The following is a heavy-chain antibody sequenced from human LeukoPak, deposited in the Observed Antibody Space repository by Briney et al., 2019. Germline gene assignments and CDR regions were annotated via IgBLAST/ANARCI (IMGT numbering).Heavy chain of an antibody. D-gene: IGHD3-9*01. CDR3: ARDYPYYDILTGYYGYYYYMDV. CDR2: ISGSTGST. V-gene: IGHV3-23*01. Sequence: PGGSLRLSCAASGFTFSSYAMSWVRQAPGKGLEWVSTISGSTGSTYYADSVKGRFTFSRDNSKNTLYLQTNSLRAEDTAVYYCARDYPYYDILTGYYGYYYYMDVWGKGTTVTVSS. CDR1: GFTFSSYA. J-gene: IGHJ6*03.